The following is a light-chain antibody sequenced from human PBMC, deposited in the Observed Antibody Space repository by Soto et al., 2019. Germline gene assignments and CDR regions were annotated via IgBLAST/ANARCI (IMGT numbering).Light chain of an antibody. CDR3: ASFTSGTIFV. CDR1: RSDIGDSNF. J-gene: IGLJ1*01. CDR2: EVN. V-gene: IGLV2-14*01. Sequence: QSALTQPASVSGSPGQSVTISCTGPRSDIGDSNFISWYQHSPGKAPRLLIYEVNNRPSGVSKRFSGSKSGNTASLTISGLLDDDEADYFCASFTSGTIFVFGSGTKVTVL.